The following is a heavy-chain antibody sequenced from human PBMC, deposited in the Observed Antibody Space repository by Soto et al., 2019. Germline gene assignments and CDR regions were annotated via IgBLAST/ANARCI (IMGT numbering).Heavy chain of an antibody. V-gene: IGHV3-73*01. Sequence: GESLKISCAASGFTFSGSAMHWVRQASGRGLEWVGRIRTKANSYATTYAASVKGRFTISRDDSKNTAYLQMNSLSTEDTAMYYCTRSITGTTSTPWYYYGMDVWGHGTTVTVSS. CDR1: GFTFSGSA. CDR3: TRSITGTTSTPWYYYGMDV. CDR2: IRTKANSYAT. J-gene: IGHJ6*02. D-gene: IGHD1-7*01.